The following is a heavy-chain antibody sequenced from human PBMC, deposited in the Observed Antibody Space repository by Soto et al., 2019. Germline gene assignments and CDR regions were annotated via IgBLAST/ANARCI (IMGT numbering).Heavy chain of an antibody. V-gene: IGHV3-30-3*01. CDR2: ISYDGSNK. CDR1: GFTFSSYA. Sequence: QVQLVESGGGVVQPGRSLRLSCAASGFTFSSYAMHWVRQAPGKGLEWVAVISYDGSNKYYADSVKGRFTISRDNSKNTLYLQMNSLRAEDTAVYYCAREGIWFGEYRNYFDYWGQGTLVTVSS. CDR3: AREGIWFGEYRNYFDY. J-gene: IGHJ4*02. D-gene: IGHD3-10*01.